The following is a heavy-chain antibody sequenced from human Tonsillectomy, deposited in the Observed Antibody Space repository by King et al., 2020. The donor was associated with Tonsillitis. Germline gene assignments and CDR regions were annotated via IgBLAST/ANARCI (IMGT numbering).Heavy chain of an antibody. CDR1: GVTFSRDW. Sequence: VQLVESGGGLVQPGGSLRLSCSASGVTFSRDWMSGVRQAPGKGLEWVANIKQDGSVKYYVESVKVRFTISRENSKNSLYLEMTSLRGEETAVYYCARVGGWGWFDPWGQGTLVTVSS. J-gene: IGHJ5*02. CDR2: IKQDGSVK. CDR3: ARVGGWGWFDP. D-gene: IGHD3-16*01. V-gene: IGHV3-7*01.